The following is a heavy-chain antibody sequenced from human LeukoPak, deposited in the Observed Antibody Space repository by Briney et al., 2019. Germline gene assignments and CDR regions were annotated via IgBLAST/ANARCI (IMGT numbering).Heavy chain of an antibody. CDR2: SGSGGDT. V-gene: IGHV3-23*01. CDR3: AKARGATYGTYYFDY. J-gene: IGHJ4*02. CDR1: GFTFSSYA. Sequence: PAGGSLRLSCAASGFTFSSYAMNWVRQAPGKGLEWVSISGSGGDTYYADSVKGRFTISRDNSKNTLYLQVNSLRAEDTAVYYCAKARGATYGTYYFDYWGQGTLVTVSS. D-gene: IGHD4/OR15-4a*01.